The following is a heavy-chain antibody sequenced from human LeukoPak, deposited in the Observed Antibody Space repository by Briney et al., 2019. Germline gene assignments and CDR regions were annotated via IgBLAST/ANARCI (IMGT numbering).Heavy chain of an antibody. V-gene: IGHV4-39*01. J-gene: IGHJ4*02. CDR3: ASTVVTPSLLYYFDY. Sequence: SETLSLTCTVSGGSISSSSYYWGWIRQPPGEGLEWIGSIYYSGSTYYNPSLKSRVTISVDTSKNQFSLKLSSVTAADTAVYYCASTVVTPSLLYYFDYWGQGTLVTVSS. CDR2: IYYSGST. CDR1: GGSISSSSYY. D-gene: IGHD2-21*02.